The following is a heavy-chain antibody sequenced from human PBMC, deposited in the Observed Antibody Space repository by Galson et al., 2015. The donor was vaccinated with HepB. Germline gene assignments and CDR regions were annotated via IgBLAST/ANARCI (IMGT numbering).Heavy chain of an antibody. Sequence: SLRLSCAASGFTFSSYAMSWVRHGPGKGLEWVSSFSGSGGSTFYADSVKGRFTISRDNSKTTLYLQMNSLGADDTGIYYCARDPYDSSGSMFDFWGQGTPVTVSS. J-gene: IGHJ4*02. CDR1: GFTFSSYA. V-gene: IGHV3-23*01. CDR2: FSGSGGST. D-gene: IGHD3-22*01. CDR3: ARDPYDSSGSMFDF.